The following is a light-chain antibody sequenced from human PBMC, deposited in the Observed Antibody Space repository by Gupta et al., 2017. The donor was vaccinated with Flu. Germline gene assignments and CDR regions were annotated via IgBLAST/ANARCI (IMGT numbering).Light chain of an antibody. J-gene: IGLJ2*01. CDR2: EVS. CDR1: SSDVGAVYNY. V-gene: IGLV2-14*01. CDR3: SSYTTRSTWV. Sequence: QSALTQTASVSGSPGQSITLSCTGTSSDVGAVYNYVSWYQQHPGKAPKLMIYEVSNRPSGVSDRFSGSKSGNAASLTISGLQAEDEADYYCSSYTTRSTWVFGGGTKLTV.